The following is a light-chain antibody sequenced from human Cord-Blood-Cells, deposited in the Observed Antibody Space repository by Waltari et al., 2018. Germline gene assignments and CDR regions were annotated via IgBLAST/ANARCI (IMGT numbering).Light chain of an antibody. CDR2: EGS. Sequence: QSALTQPASVSGSPGQSITISCTGTSSVVGSYNLVSWYQQHPGKAPKLMIYEGSKRPSGVSNRFSGSKSGNTASLTISGLQAEDEADYYCCSYAGSSTFWVFGGGTKLTVL. J-gene: IGLJ3*02. V-gene: IGLV2-23*01. CDR3: CSYAGSSTFWV. CDR1: SSVVGSYNL.